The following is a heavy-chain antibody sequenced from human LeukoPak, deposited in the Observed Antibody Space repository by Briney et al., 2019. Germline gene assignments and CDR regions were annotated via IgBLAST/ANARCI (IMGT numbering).Heavy chain of an antibody. V-gene: IGHV3-23*01. CDR2: GSGGST. D-gene: IGHD2-2*01. J-gene: IGHJ4*02. CDR3: AKSGPIVVVPAPGSLDY. Sequence: GSGGSTYYADSVKGRSTISRDNSKNTLYLQMNSLRAEDTAVYYCAKSGPIVVVPAPGSLDYWGQGTLVTVSS.